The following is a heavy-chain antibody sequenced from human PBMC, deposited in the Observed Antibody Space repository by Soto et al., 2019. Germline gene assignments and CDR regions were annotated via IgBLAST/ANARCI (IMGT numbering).Heavy chain of an antibody. Sequence: GGYLRLSCAASGFTFSNYAMNWVRQAPGKGPEWVSHISVAGDTYYADSVKGRFTISRDNSKSTLFLQMNRLRAEDTAVYYCAKPLSMATSFDYWGQGSPVTVSS. CDR1: GFTFSNYA. CDR3: AKPLSMATSFDY. J-gene: IGHJ4*02. CDR2: ISVAGDT. D-gene: IGHD2-8*01. V-gene: IGHV3-23*01.